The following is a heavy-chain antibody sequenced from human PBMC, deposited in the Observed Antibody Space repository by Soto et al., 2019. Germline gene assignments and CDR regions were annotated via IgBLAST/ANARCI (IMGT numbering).Heavy chain of an antibody. CDR3: AKDLVSLWSHFDY. V-gene: IGHV3-30*18. D-gene: IGHD3-10*01. CDR1: GFTFSSYG. CDR2: ISYDGSNK. Sequence: PGGSLRLSCAASGFTFSSYGMHWVRQAPGKGLEWVAVISYDGSNKYYADSVKGRFTISRDNSKNTLYLQMNSLRAEDTAVYYCAKDLVSLWSHFDYWGQGTLVTVSS. J-gene: IGHJ4*02.